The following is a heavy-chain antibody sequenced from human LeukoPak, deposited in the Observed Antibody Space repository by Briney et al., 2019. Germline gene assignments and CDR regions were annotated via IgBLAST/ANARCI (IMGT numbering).Heavy chain of an antibody. CDR3: AETGTTGY. Sequence: KSSETLSLTCAVYGGSFSGYYWSWIRQPPGKGLEWIGSIYYSGSTYYNPSLKSRVTISVDTSKNQFSLKLSSVTAADTAVYYCAETGTTGYWGQGTLVTVSS. V-gene: IGHV4-34*01. D-gene: IGHD1-7*01. CDR1: GGSFSGYY. J-gene: IGHJ4*02. CDR2: IYYSGST.